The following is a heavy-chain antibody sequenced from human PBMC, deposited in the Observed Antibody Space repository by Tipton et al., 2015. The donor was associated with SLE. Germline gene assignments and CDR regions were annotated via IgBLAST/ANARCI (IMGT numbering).Heavy chain of an antibody. J-gene: IGHJ3*01. CDR3: ARDTDRGSSAYAGAFDF. D-gene: IGHD3-22*01. Sequence: TLSLTCTVSGGSISDYYWVWIRQPPGKILEWIGYFYYTGSTSYRPSLKSRVTISGDTSRNQFSLTLSSVTAADTAVYYCARDTDRGSSAYAGAFDFWGQGTVVTVSS. V-gene: IGHV4-59*12. CDR2: FYYTGST. CDR1: GGSISDYY.